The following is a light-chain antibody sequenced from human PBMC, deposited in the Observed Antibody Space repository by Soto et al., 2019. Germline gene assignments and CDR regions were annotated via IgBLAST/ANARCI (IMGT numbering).Light chain of an antibody. Sequence: DIVVTQSPLSLSVTPGEAASISCRSSQSLLHSNGYTYLDWYLQKPGQSPHLLVYLGSNRASGVPDRFSGSGSGTDFTLKISRVEAEDVGVYYCMQGIHSKIFGQGTKVEIK. CDR1: QSLLHSNGYTY. J-gene: IGKJ2*01. CDR3: MQGIHSKI. V-gene: IGKV2-28*01. CDR2: LGS.